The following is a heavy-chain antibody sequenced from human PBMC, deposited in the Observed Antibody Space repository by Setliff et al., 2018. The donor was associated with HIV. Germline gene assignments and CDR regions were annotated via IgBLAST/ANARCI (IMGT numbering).Heavy chain of an antibody. Sequence: ETLSLTCTVSGGSISSYHWSWIRQPPGKGLEWIGYIYYSGSTNYNPSLKSRVTISVDTSKNQFSLKLSSVIAADTAVYYCARIFGDQGYYYGMDVWGQGTTVTVSS. CDR1: GGSISSYH. J-gene: IGHJ6*02. V-gene: IGHV4-59*01. D-gene: IGHD3-3*01. CDR2: IYYSGST. CDR3: ARIFGDQGYYYGMDV.